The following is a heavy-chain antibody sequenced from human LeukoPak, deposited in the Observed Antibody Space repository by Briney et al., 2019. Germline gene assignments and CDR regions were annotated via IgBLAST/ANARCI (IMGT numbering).Heavy chain of an antibody. V-gene: IGHV3-21*01. CDR2: ISSSSYI. CDR1: GFTFSSYS. J-gene: IGHJ4*02. Sequence: GGSLRLSCAASGFTFSSYSMNWVRQAPGKGLEWVSSISSSSYIYYADSVKGRFTISRDNAKNSLYLQMNSLRAEDTAVYYCAREPQPMINFDSWGQGTLVTVSS. CDR3: AREPQPMINFDS. D-gene: IGHD3-22*01.